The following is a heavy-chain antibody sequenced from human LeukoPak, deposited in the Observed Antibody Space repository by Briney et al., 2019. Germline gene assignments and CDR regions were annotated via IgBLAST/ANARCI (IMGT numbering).Heavy chain of an antibody. Sequence: SETLSLTCAVYGGSFSGYYWSWTRQPPGKGLEWIGEINHSGSTNYNPSLKSRVTISVDTSKNQFSLKLSSVTAADTAVYYCARDRALYYYYGMDVWGKGTTVTVSS. CDR2: INHSGST. CDR3: ARDRALYYYYGMDV. CDR1: GGSFSGYY. V-gene: IGHV4-34*01. J-gene: IGHJ6*04.